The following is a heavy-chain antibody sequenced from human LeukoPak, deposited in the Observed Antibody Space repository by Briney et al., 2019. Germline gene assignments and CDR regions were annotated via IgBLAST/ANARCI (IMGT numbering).Heavy chain of an antibody. CDR2: IHRGGTT. V-gene: IGHV3-53*01. D-gene: IGHD7-27*01. CDR3: VHGRGDQ. CDR1: GFIVSGDF. Sequence: GALRLSCAPSGFIVSGDFKGWARQAPGKGLEWVSIIHRGGTTFYADSVKGRFILSRDNSRNTLYLQMNSLRAGDTAIYYCVHGRGDQWGQGTLVTVSS. J-gene: IGHJ4*02.